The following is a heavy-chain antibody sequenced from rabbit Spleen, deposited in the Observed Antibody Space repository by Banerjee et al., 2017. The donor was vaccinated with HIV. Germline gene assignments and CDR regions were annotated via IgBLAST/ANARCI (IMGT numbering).Heavy chain of an antibody. J-gene: IGHJ6*01. CDR2: IYAGSSGTT. Sequence: EESGGGLVQPERSLTLTCTASGLDFSSSYWICWVRQAPGKGLEWIACIYAGSSGTTYYASGAKGRFTISKTSSTTVTLQMTSLTVADTATYFCARDTGSSFSSYGMDLWGPGTLVTVS. CDR1: GLDFSSSYW. D-gene: IGHD8-1*01. V-gene: IGHV1S45*01. CDR3: ARDTGSSFSSYGMDL.